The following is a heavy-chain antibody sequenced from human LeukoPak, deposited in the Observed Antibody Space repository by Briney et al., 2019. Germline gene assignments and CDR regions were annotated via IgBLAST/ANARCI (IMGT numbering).Heavy chain of an antibody. CDR2: INPNSGGT. V-gene: IGHV1-2*02. Sequence: GASLKVSCKASGYTFTGPYIHWMRQAPGQGLEWMGWINPNSGGTNYAQKFQGRVTMTRDTSISTAYMELSRLRSDDTAVYYCARVVVGATTPEVAFDIWGQGTMVTVSS. J-gene: IGHJ3*02. CDR1: GYTFTGPY. D-gene: IGHD1-26*01. CDR3: ARVVVGATTPEVAFDI.